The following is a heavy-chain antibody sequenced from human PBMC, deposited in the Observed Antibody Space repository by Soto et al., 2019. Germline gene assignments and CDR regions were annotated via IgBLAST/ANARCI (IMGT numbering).Heavy chain of an antibody. Sequence: GSLRLSCAASGFTFSSYAMSWVRQAPGKGLEWVSAISGSGGSTYYADSVKGRFTISRDNSKNTLYLQMNSLRAEDTAVYYCAKDPGSYYYDSSGYYFDYWGQGTLVTVSS. CDR3: AKDPGSYYYDSSGYYFDY. CDR1: GFTFSSYA. CDR2: ISGSGGST. V-gene: IGHV3-23*01. D-gene: IGHD3-22*01. J-gene: IGHJ4*02.